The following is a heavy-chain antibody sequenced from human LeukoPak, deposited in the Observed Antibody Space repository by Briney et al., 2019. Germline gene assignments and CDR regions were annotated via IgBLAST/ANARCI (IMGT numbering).Heavy chain of an antibody. CDR3: ARVDAWFGELFSWYFDL. V-gene: IGHV4-59*01. CDR1: GGSISSYY. J-gene: IGHJ2*01. CDR2: IYYSGST. D-gene: IGHD3-10*01. Sequence: PETLSLTCTVSGGSISSYYWSWIRQPPGKGLEWIGYIYYSGSTNYNPSLKSRVTISVDTSKNQFSLKLSSVTAADTAVYYCARVDAWFGELFSWYFDLWGRGTLVTVSS.